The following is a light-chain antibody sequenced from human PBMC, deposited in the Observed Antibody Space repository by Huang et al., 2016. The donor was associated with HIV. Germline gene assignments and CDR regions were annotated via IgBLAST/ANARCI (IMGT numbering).Light chain of an antibody. CDR1: QSVSSN. J-gene: IGKJ2*01. Sequence: EIVMTQSPATLSVSPGERATLSCRASQSVSSNLAWYQQKPGQAPRLLIYGASTSATGIPARFSGSGSGTEVTLTISSLQSEDFAVYCCQQYNNWPQYTFGQGTKLEIK. V-gene: IGKV3-15*01. CDR3: QQYNNWPQYT. CDR2: GAS.